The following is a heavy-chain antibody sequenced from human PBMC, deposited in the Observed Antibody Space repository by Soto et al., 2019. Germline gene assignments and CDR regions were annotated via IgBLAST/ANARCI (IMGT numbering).Heavy chain of an antibody. Sequence: PGGSLSLSCAASGFTVSSNYMSWVRQAPGKGLEWVSVIYSGGSTYYADSVKGRFTISRDNSKNTLYLQMNSLRAEDTAVYYCARSIAARPKYYYYGMDVWGQGTTVTVSS. CDR1: GFTVSSNY. J-gene: IGHJ6*02. D-gene: IGHD6-6*01. CDR2: IYSGGST. V-gene: IGHV3-53*01. CDR3: ARSIAARPKYYYYGMDV.